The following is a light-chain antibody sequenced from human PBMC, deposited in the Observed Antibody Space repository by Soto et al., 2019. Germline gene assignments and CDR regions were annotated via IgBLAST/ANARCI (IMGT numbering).Light chain of an antibody. Sequence: QSALTQPPSASGSPGQSVTISCTGTSSDVGGYNYVSWYQQHPGKAPKLMIYEVSKRPSGVPDRFSGSKSGNTASLTVSGLQTEEEGDFFRRSNGGSNNVIFGGGTKLTVL. J-gene: IGLJ2*01. CDR2: EVS. CDR3: RSNGGSNNVI. V-gene: IGLV2-8*01. CDR1: SSDVGGYNY.